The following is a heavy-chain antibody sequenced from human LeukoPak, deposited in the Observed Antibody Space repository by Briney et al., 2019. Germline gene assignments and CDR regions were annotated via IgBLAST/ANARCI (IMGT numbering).Heavy chain of an antibody. CDR1: GGPFSGYY. Sequence: SETLSLTCAVYGGPFSGYYWSWIRQPPGKGLEWIGEINHSGSTNYNPSLKSRVTISVDTSKNQFSLKLSSVTAADTAVYYCARGHTGYWGQGTLVTVSS. CDR2: INHSGST. J-gene: IGHJ4*02. CDR3: ARGHTGY. D-gene: IGHD1-14*01. V-gene: IGHV4-34*01.